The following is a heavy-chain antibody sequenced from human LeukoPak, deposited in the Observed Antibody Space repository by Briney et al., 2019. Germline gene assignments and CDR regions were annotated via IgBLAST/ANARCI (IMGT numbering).Heavy chain of an antibody. CDR1: GFTFSSYA. Sequence: GGSLRLSCDVSGFTFSSYAMCWGRQAPGQGMDLVSVINLRGFTSYYADSVKGRLTISRDNSTNTLYLQMNSLGVQDTAVYYCAKDRPPDMTKPNRWWFWGQGTLVTVSS. CDR3: AKDRPPDMTKPNRWWF. V-gene: IGHV3-23*01. CDR2: INLRGFTS. D-gene: IGHD2-15*01. J-gene: IGHJ4*02.